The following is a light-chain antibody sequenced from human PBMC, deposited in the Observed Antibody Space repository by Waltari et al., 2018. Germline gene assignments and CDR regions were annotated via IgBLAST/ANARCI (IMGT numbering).Light chain of an antibody. CDR3: QQYDVYPYT. CDR2: QAF. J-gene: IGKJ2*01. Sequence: TRGARQRITHSVAWYQQKPWEAPKLLISQAFRLASGVPSRVSGSGSGTEFTLTISSLQTDDFGTYYCQQYDVYPYTFGQGTKVEI. CDR1: QRITHS. V-gene: IGKV1-5*03.